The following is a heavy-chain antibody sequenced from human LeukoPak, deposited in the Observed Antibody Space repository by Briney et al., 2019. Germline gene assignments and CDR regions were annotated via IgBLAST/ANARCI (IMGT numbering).Heavy chain of an antibody. V-gene: IGHV5-51*01. CDR3: AKPEITRVRGVIRVNWFDP. J-gene: IGHJ5*02. CDR2: LYPGDSDT. D-gene: IGHD3-10*01. Sequence: GESLKTSCKGSGYSFTSYWIGWVRQVPGKGLEWIGILYPGDSDTRYSTSFQGQVTISADKSSSTAYLQWRSLKASDTAMYYCAKPEITRVRGVIRVNWFDPWGQGTLVTVSS. CDR1: GYSFTSYW.